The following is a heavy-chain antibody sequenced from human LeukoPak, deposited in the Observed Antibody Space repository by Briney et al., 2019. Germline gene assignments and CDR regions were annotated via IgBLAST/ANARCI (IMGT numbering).Heavy chain of an antibody. CDR3: AREAEDAFDI. J-gene: IGHJ3*02. Sequence: GGSLRLSCAASGFTFSSYSMNWVRQDPGKGLEWVSSISSSSSYIYYADSVKGRFTISRDNAKNSLYLQMNSLRAEDTAVYYCAREAEDAFDIWGQGTMVTVSS. CDR2: ISSSSSYI. V-gene: IGHV3-21*01. CDR1: GFTFSSYS.